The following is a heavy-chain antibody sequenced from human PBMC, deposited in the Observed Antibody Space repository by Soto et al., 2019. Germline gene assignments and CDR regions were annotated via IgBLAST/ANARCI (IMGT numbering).Heavy chain of an antibody. CDR3: TRGPRPTSTGTGAF. Sequence: VGSLRLSCAASVFTLSEYWVHGFRHVPGKGPEWVSRINDDGISTNYADSVKGRFTISRDNAKNTLYLQMNALRVEDTGVYYCTRGPRPTSTGTGAFWGQGTLVTVS. V-gene: IGHV3-74*01. J-gene: IGHJ4*02. CDR2: INDDGIST. D-gene: IGHD1-1*01. CDR1: VFTLSEYW.